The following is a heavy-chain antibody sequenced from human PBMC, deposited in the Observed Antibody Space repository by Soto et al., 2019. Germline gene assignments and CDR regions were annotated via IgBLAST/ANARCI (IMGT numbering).Heavy chain of an antibody. CDR3: ARHRARNSWYNKPYYYYGMDV. Sequence: PGESLKISCKGSGYSFTSYWIGWVRQMPGKGLEWMGIIYPGDSDTRYSPSFQGQATISADKSISTAYLQWSSLKASDTAMYYCARHRARNSWYNKPYYYYGMDVWGQGTTVTVSS. V-gene: IGHV5-51*01. CDR1: GYSFTSYW. CDR2: IYPGDSDT. D-gene: IGHD1-1*01. J-gene: IGHJ6*02.